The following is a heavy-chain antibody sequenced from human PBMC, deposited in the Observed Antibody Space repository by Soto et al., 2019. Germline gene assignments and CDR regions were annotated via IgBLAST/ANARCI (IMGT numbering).Heavy chain of an antibody. V-gene: IGHV1-46*01. D-gene: IGHD1-1*01. CDR3: ARSTDRYYFDY. CDR2: INPSSGDT. J-gene: IGHJ4*02. Sequence: ASVKVSCKASGYTFINYYLHWVRLAPGQGLEWLGMINPSSGDTTSAQKFQARVTMTRGSSPRTVDLDLSSLRSDDAAVYYCARSTDRYYFDYWGQGTLVTVSS. CDR1: GYTFINYY.